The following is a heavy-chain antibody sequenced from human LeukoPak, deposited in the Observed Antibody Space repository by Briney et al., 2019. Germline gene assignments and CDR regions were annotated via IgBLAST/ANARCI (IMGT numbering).Heavy chain of an antibody. V-gene: IGHV3-23*01. J-gene: IGHJ4*02. D-gene: IGHD1-26*01. CDR1: LFTLKKYV. Sequence: GGSLRLSCVASLFTLKKYVTNWVRQAPGRRREWLAPIYGSGVSISYADSVKGRFTISRDNSNNTLYLQMNSLRAEDTAMYYCAKDLGWELPAEAYWGQGILVTVSS. CDR3: AKDLGWELPAEAY. CDR2: IYGSGVSI.